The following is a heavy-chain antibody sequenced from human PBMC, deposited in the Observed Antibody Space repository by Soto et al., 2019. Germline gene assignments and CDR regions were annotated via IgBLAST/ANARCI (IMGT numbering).Heavy chain of an antibody. CDR3: ARGSSNWAYYFDF. CDR1: GFTFSSYS. D-gene: IGHD6-13*01. J-gene: IGHJ4*02. CDR2: ITSSGTTV. Sequence: EVHLVESGGGLVQPGGSLRLSCAASGFTFSSYSLNWVRQAPGKGLEWVSYITSSGTTVYYADSVRGRFTISRDNATNSLYLQMNSLRDDATAVYYCARGSSNWAYYFDFWGQGTLVTVSS. V-gene: IGHV3-48*02.